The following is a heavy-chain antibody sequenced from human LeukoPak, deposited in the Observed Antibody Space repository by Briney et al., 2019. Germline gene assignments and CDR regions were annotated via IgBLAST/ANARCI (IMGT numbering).Heavy chain of an antibody. Sequence: GGSLSLSWAASGFTLSSYCMSWVRQAPGGGLGLVSVIRGSGRYAYYADPVNGLFTIYRDNTKNTLHLQMNRMRADDKAVYYCAKDLRALYCESPDFFQHWGQGTLVTVSS. CDR2: IRGSGRYA. CDR3: AKDLRALYCESPDFFQH. D-gene: IGHD2-8*02. J-gene: IGHJ1*01. CDR1: GFTLSSYC. V-gene: IGHV3-23*01.